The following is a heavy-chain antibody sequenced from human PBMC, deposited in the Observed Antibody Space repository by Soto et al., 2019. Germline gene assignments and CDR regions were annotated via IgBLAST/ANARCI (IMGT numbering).Heavy chain of an antibody. CDR3: AKASFGAFDI. V-gene: IGHV3-30-3*01. D-gene: IGHD3-16*01. CDR2: ISYDGSNK. J-gene: IGHJ3*02. CDR1: GFTFSSYA. Sequence: PGGSLRLSCAASGFTFSSYAMHWVRQAPGKGLEWVAVISYDGSNKYYADSVKGRFTISRDNSKNTLYLQMNSLRAEDTAVYYCAKASFGAFDIWGQGTMDTVSS.